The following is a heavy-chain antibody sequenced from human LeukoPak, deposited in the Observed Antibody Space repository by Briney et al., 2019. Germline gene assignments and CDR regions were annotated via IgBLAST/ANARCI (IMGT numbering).Heavy chain of an antibody. CDR3: AKQPGAVVPAASVQLDY. D-gene: IGHD2-2*01. CDR2: ISGSGGST. J-gene: IGHJ4*02. V-gene: IGHV3-23*01. CDR1: GFTFSSYA. Sequence: RSGGSLRLSCAASGFTFSSYAMSWVRQAPGKGLEWVSAISGSGGSTYYADSVKGRLTISRDNSKNTLYLQMNSLRAEDTAVYYCAKQPGAVVPAASVQLDYWGQGTLVTVSS.